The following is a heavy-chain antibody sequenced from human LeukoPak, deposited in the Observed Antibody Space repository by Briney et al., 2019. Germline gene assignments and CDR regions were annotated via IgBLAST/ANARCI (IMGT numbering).Heavy chain of an antibody. CDR3: ARVRPVTTGDY. D-gene: IGHD4-17*01. CDR2: INHSGST. J-gene: IGHJ4*02. Sequence: PSETLSLTCAVHGGSFSGYYWSWIRQPPGKGLEWIGEINHSGSTNYNPSLKSRVTISVDTSKNQFSLKLSSVTAADTAVYYCARVRPVTTGDYWGQGTLVTVSS. CDR1: GGSFSGYY. V-gene: IGHV4-34*01.